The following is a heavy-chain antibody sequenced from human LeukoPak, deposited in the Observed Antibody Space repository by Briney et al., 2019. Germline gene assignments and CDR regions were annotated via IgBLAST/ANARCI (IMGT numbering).Heavy chain of an antibody. Sequence: PGGSLRLSCAASRFTFSAYSMTWVRQAPGKGLEWVSAISGSGGNTYYADSVKGRFTISRDNSKNTLYLQMNSLRAEDTAAYYCARGGILYSMDVWGQGTTVTVSS. CDR2: ISGSGGNT. J-gene: IGHJ6*02. CDR3: ARGGILYSMDV. D-gene: IGHD6-13*01. V-gene: IGHV3-23*01. CDR1: RFTFSAYS.